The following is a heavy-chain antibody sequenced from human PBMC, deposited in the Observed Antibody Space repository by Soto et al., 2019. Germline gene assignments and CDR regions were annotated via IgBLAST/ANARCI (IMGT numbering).Heavy chain of an antibody. Sequence: QVQLVESGGGVVQPGRSLRLSCAASGFTFSSYGMHWVRQAPGKGLEWVAVISYDGSNKYYADSVKGRFTISRDNSKNTLYLKMNSLRAEDTAVYYCAKDHYYGSGGVGFDYWGQGTLVTVSS. CDR3: AKDHYYGSGGVGFDY. J-gene: IGHJ4*02. V-gene: IGHV3-30*18. D-gene: IGHD3-10*01. CDR2: ISYDGSNK. CDR1: GFTFSSYG.